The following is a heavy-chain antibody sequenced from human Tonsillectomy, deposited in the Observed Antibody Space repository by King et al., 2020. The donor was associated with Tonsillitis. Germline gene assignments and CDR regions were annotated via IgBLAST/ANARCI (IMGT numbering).Heavy chain of an antibody. V-gene: IGHV7-4-1*02. Sequence: VQLVQSGSELKKPGASVKVSCKASGHTFTIYTMNWVRQAPGQGLEWMGWIDTNTGIPTYAQDFTGRFVFSLDTSVSTAYLQISSLKPEDTGVYYCAGASGTYPFDHWGQGTLVTVSS. CDR3: AGASGTYPFDH. CDR2: IDTNTGIP. J-gene: IGHJ5*02. D-gene: IGHD1-26*01. CDR1: GHTFTIYT.